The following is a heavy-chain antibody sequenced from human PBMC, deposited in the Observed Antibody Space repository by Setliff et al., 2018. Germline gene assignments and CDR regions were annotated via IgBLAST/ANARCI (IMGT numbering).Heavy chain of an antibody. V-gene: IGHV4-39*01. D-gene: IGHD6-13*01. J-gene: IGHJ4*02. CDR1: GGSISSSSYY. CDR3: ARRGRGSSWFDTLFDY. Sequence: PSETLSLTCTVSGGSISSSSYYWGWIRQPPGKGLEWIGSIYYSGSTYYNPSLKSRVTISVDTSKNQFSLKLSSVTAADTAVYYCARRGRGSSWFDTLFDYWGQGTLGTVS. CDR2: IYYSGST.